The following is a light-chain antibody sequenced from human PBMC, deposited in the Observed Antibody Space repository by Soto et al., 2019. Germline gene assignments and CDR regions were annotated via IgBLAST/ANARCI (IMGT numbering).Light chain of an antibody. J-gene: IGLJ2*01. V-gene: IGLV1-47*01. CDR3: VVWDDSLSGRV. CDR2: RDD. CDR1: RSNIGSHD. Sequence: QSVLTQPPSASGTPGQRVTISCSGSRSNIGSHDVYWYQQLPGTAPRLLMYRDDQRPSGVPDRFSGSKSGSSASLAISGLRSEDEADYYCVVWDDSLSGRVFGGGTKLTV.